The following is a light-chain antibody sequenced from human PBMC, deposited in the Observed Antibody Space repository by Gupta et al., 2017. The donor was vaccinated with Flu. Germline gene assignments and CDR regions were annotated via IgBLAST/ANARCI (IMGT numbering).Light chain of an antibody. J-gene: IGLJ1*01. CDR1: TPNIRNNY. Sequence: QSVLTPPHSVSEPPGQTTTLYCTTRTPNIRNNYVSVYQHLPRTAPNLLIYENKKRPSGIPDRFSGSKSGTSATLGITGLQTGDEADYYCGAWDSGLSAYVFGTGTKVTVL. CDR2: ENK. V-gene: IGLV1-51*02. CDR3: GAWDSGLSAYV.